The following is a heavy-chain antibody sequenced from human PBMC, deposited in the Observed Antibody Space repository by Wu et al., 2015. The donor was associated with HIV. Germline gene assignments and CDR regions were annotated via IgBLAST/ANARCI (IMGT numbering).Heavy chain of an antibody. CDR3: ASSSFYDTTGYSDAFNI. V-gene: IGHV1-8*01. CDR1: GYTFTSYD. Sequence: QVQLVQSGAEVKKPGASVKVSCKASGYTFTSYDINWVRQATGQGLEWMGWMNPNSGNTGYAQKFQGRVTMTTDTSTRTVYMDLRSLKSDDTAVFYCASSSFYDTTGYSDAFNIWGQGTMVTVSS. CDR2: MNPNSGNT. J-gene: IGHJ3*02. D-gene: IGHD3-22*01.